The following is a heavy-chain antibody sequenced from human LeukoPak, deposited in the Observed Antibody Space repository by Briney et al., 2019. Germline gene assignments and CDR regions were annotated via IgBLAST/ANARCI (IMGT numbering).Heavy chain of an antibody. J-gene: IGHJ4*02. CDR3: ARNWGTDY. CDR2: ICSGGSST. V-gene: IGHV3-74*01. CDR1: GFTFSSYW. D-gene: IGHD7-27*01. Sequence: PGGSLRLSCAASGFTFSSYWMHWVREAPGKGLLWVSRICSGGSSTTYADSVKGRFTISRDNAKKTLYLQMNSLRAEDTAVYYCARNWGTDYWGQGTLVTVSS.